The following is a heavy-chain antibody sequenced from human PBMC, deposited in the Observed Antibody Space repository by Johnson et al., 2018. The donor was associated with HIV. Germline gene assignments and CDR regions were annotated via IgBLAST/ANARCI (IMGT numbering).Heavy chain of an antibody. J-gene: IGHJ3*02. CDR3: ARESGHAFDI. Sequence: QVQLVESGGGVVQPGRSLRLSCTASGFTFSNYAVHWVRQAPGKRLEWVAVISYDGSTEYYADSVKGRFTISRDNSKNTLYLQMNSLRAEDTAVYYCARESGHAFDIWGQGTMVTVSS. CDR2: ISYDGSTE. D-gene: IGHD3-3*01. CDR1: GFTFSNYA. V-gene: IGHV3-30*14.